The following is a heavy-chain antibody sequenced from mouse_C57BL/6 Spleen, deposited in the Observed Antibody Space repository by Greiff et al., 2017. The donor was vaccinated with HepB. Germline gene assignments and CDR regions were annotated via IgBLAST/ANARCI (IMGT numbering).Heavy chain of an antibody. D-gene: IGHD1-1*01. CDR3: TRSYYYGSSYSWFAY. Sequence: DVQLQESGGGLVQPGGSMKLSCVASGFTFSNYWMNWVRQSPEKGLEWVAQIRLKSDNYATHYAESVKGRFTISRDDSKSSVYLQMNNLRAEDTGIYYCTRSYYYGSSYSWFAYWGQGTLVTVSA. V-gene: IGHV6-3*01. CDR2: IRLKSDNYAT. CDR1: GFTFSNYW. J-gene: IGHJ3*01.